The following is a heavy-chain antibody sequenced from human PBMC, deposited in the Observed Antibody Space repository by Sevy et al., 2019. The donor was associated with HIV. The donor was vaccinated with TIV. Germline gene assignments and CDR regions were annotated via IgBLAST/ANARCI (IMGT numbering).Heavy chain of an antibody. J-gene: IGHJ3*02. Sequence: GGSLRLSCAASGFSVSNSYMSWVRQAPGKGLQWVSVIYSGDSTYYTDSVKGRFTISRDNSKNTLYLHMNSLRAEDTARYYCARLSVYYYDSSGYYTTGNAFDIWGQGTMVTVSS. V-gene: IGHV3-53*01. CDR1: GFSVSNSY. CDR3: ARLSVYYYDSSGYYTTGNAFDI. D-gene: IGHD3-22*01. CDR2: IYSGDST.